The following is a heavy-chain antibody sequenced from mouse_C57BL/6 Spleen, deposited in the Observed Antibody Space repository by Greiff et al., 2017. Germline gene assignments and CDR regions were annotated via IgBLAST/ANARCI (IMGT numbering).Heavy chain of an antibody. CDR3: ARGGRRDAMDY. D-gene: IGHD3-3*01. CDR1: GYTFTSYW. J-gene: IGHJ4*01. Sequence: VQLQQSGAELVKPGASVKLSCKASGYTFTSYWMQWVKQRPGQGLEWIGEIDPSDSYTNYNQKFKGKATLTVDTSSSTAYMQLSSLTSEDSAVYYCARGGRRDAMDYWGQGTSVTVSS. V-gene: IGHV1-50*01. CDR2: IDPSDSYT.